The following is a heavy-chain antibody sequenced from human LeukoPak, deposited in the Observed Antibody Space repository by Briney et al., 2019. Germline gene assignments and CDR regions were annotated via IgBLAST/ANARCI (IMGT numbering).Heavy chain of an antibody. D-gene: IGHD1/OR15-1a*01. Sequence: PSETLSLTCTVSSDSISSYYWSWIRQPAGKGLEWIGRIFTSGATNHNPSLKSRVTMSVDTSKNQVSLRLTSVTAADTAVYYCARSNCLASTCNNFYGMDVWGQGTTVTVSS. CDR2: IFTSGAT. CDR1: SDSISSYY. V-gene: IGHV4-4*07. J-gene: IGHJ6*02. CDR3: ARSNCLASTCNNFYGMDV.